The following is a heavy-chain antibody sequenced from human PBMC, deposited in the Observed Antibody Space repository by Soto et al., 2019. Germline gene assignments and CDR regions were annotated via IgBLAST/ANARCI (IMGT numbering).Heavy chain of an antibody. D-gene: IGHD3-22*01. V-gene: IGHV3-23*01. CDR3: AKDTYLDYSDSSGYYPWYYYGLDV. Sequence: EVQLLESGGGLVQPGGSLRLSCAASGFTFSGYAMSWVGQAPGRGLEWVSAIIGSGDSTYYADSVKGRFAISRDNSKNTLYLQMNSLRAEDTAVYYCAKDTYLDYSDSSGYYPWYYYGLDVWGQGTTVTVSS. CDR2: IIGSGDST. J-gene: IGHJ6*02. CDR1: GFTFSGYA.